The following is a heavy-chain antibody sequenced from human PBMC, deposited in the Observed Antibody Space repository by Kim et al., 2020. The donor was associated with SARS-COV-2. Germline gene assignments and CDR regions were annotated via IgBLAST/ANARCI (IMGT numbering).Heavy chain of an antibody. CDR3: AKGGPASGPFDY. J-gene: IGHJ4*02. D-gene: IGHD2-2*01. V-gene: IGHV3-23*01. Sequence: TYYADSGKGRFTISRDNSKNTLYLQMNTLRAEDTAVYYCAKGGPASGPFDYWGQGTLVTVSS. CDR2: T.